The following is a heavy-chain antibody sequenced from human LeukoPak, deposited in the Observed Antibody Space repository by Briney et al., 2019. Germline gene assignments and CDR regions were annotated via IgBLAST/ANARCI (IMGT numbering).Heavy chain of an antibody. CDR1: GFTFTNYS. D-gene: IGHD3-16*01. CDR3: ATGADAGGY. Sequence: GGSLRLSCAASGFTFTNYSVHWVRQAPGKGPEWLSYISSSSRTVFYADSVKGRFTISRDNAKKSLYLQMNSLRVEDTAIYYCATGADAGGYWGQGTLVTVSS. J-gene: IGHJ4*02. V-gene: IGHV3-48*04. CDR2: ISSSSRTV.